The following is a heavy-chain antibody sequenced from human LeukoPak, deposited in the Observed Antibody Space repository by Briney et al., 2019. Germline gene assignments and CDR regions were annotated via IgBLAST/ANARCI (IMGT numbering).Heavy chain of an antibody. D-gene: IGHD3-16*01. CDR2: ISYDGTNK. Sequence: GGSLRLSCAASGFRFDDYALHWVRQAPGKGLEWVAVISYDGTNKYYADSVNGRFTISRDNSKNTLYLQMNSLTVEDTALYHCANEGGEYLPFADWGHGTLVTVSS. V-gene: IGHV3-30*04. CDR1: GFRFDDYA. J-gene: IGHJ4*01. CDR3: ANEGGEYLPFAD.